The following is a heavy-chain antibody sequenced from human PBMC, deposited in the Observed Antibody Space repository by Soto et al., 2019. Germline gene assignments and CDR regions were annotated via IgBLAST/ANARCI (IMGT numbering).Heavy chain of an antibody. V-gene: IGHV1-18*01. J-gene: IGHJ6*03. CDR3: ARERACYYYMDV. Sequence: ASVKVSCKASGYTFTSYGISWVRQAPGQGLEWMGWISAYNGNTNYAQKLQGRVTMTTDTSTSTANMELRSLRSDDTAVYYCARERACYYYMDVWGKGTTVTVSS. CDR1: GYTFTSYG. CDR2: ISAYNGNT.